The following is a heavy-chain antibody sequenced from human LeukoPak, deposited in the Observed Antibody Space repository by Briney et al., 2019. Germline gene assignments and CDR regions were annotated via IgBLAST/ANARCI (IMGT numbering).Heavy chain of an antibody. CDR2: INGDGSTT. V-gene: IGHV3-74*01. CDR1: GFTFSSYW. Sequence: GGSLRLSCAASGFTFSSYWMHWVRQVPGKGLVWVSRINGDGSTTNYADSVKGRFTISRDNSKNTLYLQLNSLTAEDTAIYYCTTYTVTPRHFDYWGQGTLVTVSS. D-gene: IGHD4-17*01. J-gene: IGHJ4*02. CDR3: TTYTVTPRHFDY.